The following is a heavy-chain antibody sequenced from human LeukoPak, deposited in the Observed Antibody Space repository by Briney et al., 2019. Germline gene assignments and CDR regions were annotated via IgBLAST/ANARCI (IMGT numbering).Heavy chain of an antibody. D-gene: IGHD4/OR15-4a*01. CDR2: IYYSGST. V-gene: IGHV4-59*08. J-gene: IGHJ6*03. CDR3: ARHPPRLLYYMDV. CDR1: GGSISSQY. Sequence: SETLSLTYTVSGGSISSQYWSWIRQPPGKGLEWIGYIYYSGSTNYNPSLKSRVTISVDTSKNQFSLKLSSVTAADTAVCYCARHPPRLLYYMDVWGKGTTVTVSS.